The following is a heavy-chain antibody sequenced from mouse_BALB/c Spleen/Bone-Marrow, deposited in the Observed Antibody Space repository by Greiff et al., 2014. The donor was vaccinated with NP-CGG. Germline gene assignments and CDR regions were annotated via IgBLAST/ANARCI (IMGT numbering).Heavy chain of an antibody. J-gene: IGHJ3*01. Sequence: LQQPGSELVRPGASVKLSCKASGYTFTSYWMHWVKQRPGQGLEWIGNIYPGSGSTNYDEKFKSKATLTVDTSSSTAYMQLSSLTSVDFAVYYCTGAPGFADWGQGTLVTVSA. CDR3: TGAPGFAD. CDR1: GYTFTSYW. V-gene: IGHV1S22*01. CDR2: IYPGSGST.